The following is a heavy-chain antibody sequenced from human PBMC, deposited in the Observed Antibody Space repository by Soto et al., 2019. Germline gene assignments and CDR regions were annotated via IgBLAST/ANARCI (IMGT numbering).Heavy chain of an antibody. D-gene: IGHD2-2*01. Sequence: QVQLVESGGGVVQPGRSLRLSCAASGFTFSNYGMHWVRQAPGKGLEWVAVIWYDGSNKDYADSVKGRFTISIDNSKNTLYLQLNSLRAEDTAVYYCARSPIVVIPAATNGMDGWGQGTTVTVYS. CDR1: GFTFSNYG. CDR2: IWYDGSNK. CDR3: ARSPIVVIPAATNGMDG. J-gene: IGHJ6*02. V-gene: IGHV3-33*01.